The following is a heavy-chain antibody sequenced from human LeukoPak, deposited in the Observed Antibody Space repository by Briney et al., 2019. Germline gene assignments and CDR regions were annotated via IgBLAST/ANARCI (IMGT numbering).Heavy chain of an antibody. CDR2: IKQDGSEK. V-gene: IGHV3-7*01. CDR1: GFTFSSYW. J-gene: IGHJ4*02. Sequence: GGSLRLSCAASGFTFSSYWMSWVRQAPGKGLEGVANIKQDGSEKYYVDSVKGRFTISRDNAKNSLYLQMNSLRAGDTAVYYCARKGYCSGGSCYSVNRPFDYWGQGTLVTVSS. CDR3: ARKGYCSGGSCYSVNRPFDY. D-gene: IGHD2-15*01.